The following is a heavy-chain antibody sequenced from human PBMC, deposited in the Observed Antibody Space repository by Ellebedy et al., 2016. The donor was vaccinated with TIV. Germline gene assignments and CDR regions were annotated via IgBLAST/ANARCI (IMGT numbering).Heavy chain of an antibody. D-gene: IGHD5-24*01. J-gene: IGHJ3*02. CDR1: GFTVSSHY. CDR3: AEMGVRVPDAFDI. CDR2: FFSGGNT. Sequence: GESLKISCAAFGFTVSSHYMNWVRQAPGKGLEWVSVFFSGGNTYYADSVKGRFIISRDNSENTLYLHMNSLRGEDTAVYYCAEMGVRVPDAFDIWGQGTMVTVSS. V-gene: IGHV3-66*01.